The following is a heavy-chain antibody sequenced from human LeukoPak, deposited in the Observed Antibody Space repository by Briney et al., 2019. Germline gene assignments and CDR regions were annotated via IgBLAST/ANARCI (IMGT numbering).Heavy chain of an antibody. D-gene: IGHD3-22*01. CDR2: IRYDGSDK. CDR1: GIIFSSYG. J-gene: IGHJ5*02. Sequence: GGSLRLSCTASGIIFSSYGIHWVRQAPGKGLEWVAFIRYDGSDKYYGDSVRGRFTISRDNAMNTVYLQMNSLRAEDTAVYYCARVLSGSWDWFDPWGQGTLVTVSS. CDR3: ARVLSGSWDWFDP. V-gene: IGHV3-30*02.